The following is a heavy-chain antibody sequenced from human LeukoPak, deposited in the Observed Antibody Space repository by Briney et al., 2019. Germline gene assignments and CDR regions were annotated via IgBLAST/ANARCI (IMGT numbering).Heavy chain of an antibody. J-gene: IGHJ4*02. V-gene: IGHV4-34*01. CDR3: ARRRYCSSTSCPVLDY. D-gene: IGHD2-2*01. CDR1: GGSFSGYY. CDR2: INHSGST. Sequence: SETLSLTCAVYGGSFSGYYWSWIRQPPGKGLEWIGEINHSGSTNYNPSLKSRVTISVDTSKNQFSPKLSSVTAADTAVYYCARRRYCSSTSCPVLDYWGQGTLVTVSS.